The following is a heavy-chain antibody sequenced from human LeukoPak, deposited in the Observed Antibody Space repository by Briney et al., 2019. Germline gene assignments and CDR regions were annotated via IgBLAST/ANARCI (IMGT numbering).Heavy chain of an antibody. D-gene: IGHD2-2*01. CDR2: INHSGST. CDR1: GGSFGGYY. Sequence: KSSETLSLTCAVYGGSFGGYYWSWIRQPPGKRLEWIGEINHSGSTNYNPSLKSRVTISVDTSKNQFSLKLSSVAAADTAVYYCARGEVGYCSSTSCWRGRWFDPWGQGTLVTVSS. CDR3: ARGEVGYCSSTSCWRGRWFDP. V-gene: IGHV4-34*01. J-gene: IGHJ5*02.